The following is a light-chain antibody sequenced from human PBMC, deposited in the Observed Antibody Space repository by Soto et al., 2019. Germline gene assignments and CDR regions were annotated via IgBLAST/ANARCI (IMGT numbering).Light chain of an antibody. CDR3: QQYDSYST. CDR1: QNIRSW. V-gene: IGKV1-5*03. J-gene: IGKJ4*01. CDR2: KAS. Sequence: DIQVTQSPTTLSSFFRDIVTITCRASQNIRSWMAWYRQRPGKAPRLLIYKASSLQSEVPSRFRGSGSGTEFTLTISSLQTDDSATYYCQQYDSYSTFCGGTKVDIK.